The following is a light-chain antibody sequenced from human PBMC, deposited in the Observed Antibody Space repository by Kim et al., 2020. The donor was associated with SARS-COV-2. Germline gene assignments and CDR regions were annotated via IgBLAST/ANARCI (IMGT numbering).Light chain of an antibody. CDR1: SLRIYY. J-gene: IGLJ3*02. Sequence: AWGQTVRITCQGDSLRIYYASWYQQKPGQAPVLVINAKDNRPSGIPDRFAGSTSGNTASLTITGAQSEDEADYYCTARDSSGNHPVFGGGTKLTVL. CDR3: TARDSSGNHPV. CDR2: AKD. V-gene: IGLV3-19*01.